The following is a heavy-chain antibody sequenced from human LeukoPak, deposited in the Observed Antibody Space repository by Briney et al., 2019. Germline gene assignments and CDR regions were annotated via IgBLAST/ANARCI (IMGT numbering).Heavy chain of an antibody. J-gene: IGHJ5*02. V-gene: IGHV4-34*01. CDR2: INHSGNT. D-gene: IGHD2-21*02. CDR1: GGSFSGNY. CDR3: ARAVHVTPNWFDP. Sequence: PSETLSLTCAVYGGSFSGNYWSRIRQPPGKGLEWIGEINHSGNTNFNSSLKSRVTISVDTSKNQFSLNLTSVTAADTAVYYCARAVHVTPNWFDPWGQGTLVIVST.